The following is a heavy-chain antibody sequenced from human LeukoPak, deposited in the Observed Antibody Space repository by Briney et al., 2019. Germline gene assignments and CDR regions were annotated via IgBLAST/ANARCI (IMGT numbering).Heavy chain of an antibody. CDR1: GYSISSGYY. Sequence: SETLSLTCTVSGYSISSGYYWGWIRQPPGKGLEWIGNIYHGGSTYYNPPLKSRVTISVDTSKNQFSLKLSSVTAADTAVYYCARGRLELPRFDPWGQGTLVTVSS. D-gene: IGHD1-7*01. V-gene: IGHV4-38-2*02. CDR3: ARGRLELPRFDP. CDR2: IYHGGST. J-gene: IGHJ5*02.